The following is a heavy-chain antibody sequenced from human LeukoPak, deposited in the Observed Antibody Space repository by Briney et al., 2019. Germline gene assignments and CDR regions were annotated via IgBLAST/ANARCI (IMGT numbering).Heavy chain of an antibody. V-gene: IGHV1-2*02. CDR1: GYTFTGYY. CDR3: ARAGYVSSGYYQIDY. Sequence: ASVKVSCKASGYTFTGYYMHWVRQAPGQGLEWMGWINPNSGGTNYAQKFQGRVTMTRDTSISTAYMELSRLRSDDTAVYYCARAGYVSSGYYQIDYWGQGTLVTVSS. CDR2: INPNSGGT. D-gene: IGHD3-22*01. J-gene: IGHJ4*02.